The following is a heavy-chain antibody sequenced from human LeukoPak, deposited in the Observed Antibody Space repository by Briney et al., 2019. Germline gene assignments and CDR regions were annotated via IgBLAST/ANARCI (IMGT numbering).Heavy chain of an antibody. D-gene: IGHD2-15*01. V-gene: IGHV3-30*07. CDR1: GFTFSSYA. CDR3: AKAVSGGERPYGMDV. J-gene: IGHJ6*02. CDR2: ISYDGSNK. Sequence: GGSLRLSCAASGFTFSSYAMHWVRQAPGKGLEWVAVISYDGSNKYYADSVKGRFTISRDNSKNTLYLQMNSLRAEDTAVYYCAKAVSGGERPYGMDVWGQGTTVTVSS.